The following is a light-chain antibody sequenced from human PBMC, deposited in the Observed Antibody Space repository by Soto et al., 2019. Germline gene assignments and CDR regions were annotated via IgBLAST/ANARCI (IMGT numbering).Light chain of an antibody. CDR2: DVS. V-gene: IGLV2-14*01. CDR3: SSYSVSSTLI. Sequence: QSALTQPASVSGSPGQSITISCTGTSRDVGGYNYVSWYQQSPGKAPKLMIYDVSNRPSGVSNRFSGSKSANTASLTISGLQAEDEADYYCSSYSVSSTLIFGGGTKLTVL. CDR1: SRDVGGYNY. J-gene: IGLJ2*01.